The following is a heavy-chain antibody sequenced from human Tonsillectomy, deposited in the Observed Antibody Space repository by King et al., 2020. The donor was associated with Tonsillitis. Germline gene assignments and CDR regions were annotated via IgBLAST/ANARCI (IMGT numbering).Heavy chain of an antibody. V-gene: IGHV1-18*01. D-gene: IGHD3-3*01. CDR2: ISAYNGNT. Sequence: QLVQSGAEVKKPGASVKVSCKASGYTFTSYGISWVRQAPGQGLEWMGWISAYNGNTNYAQKLQGRVTMTTDTSTSTAYMELRGLRSDDPAVYYCAGDYDDFWSGSGGWFDPWGQGTLVTVSS. CDR3: AGDYDDFWSGSGGWFDP. CDR1: GYTFTSYG. J-gene: IGHJ5*02.